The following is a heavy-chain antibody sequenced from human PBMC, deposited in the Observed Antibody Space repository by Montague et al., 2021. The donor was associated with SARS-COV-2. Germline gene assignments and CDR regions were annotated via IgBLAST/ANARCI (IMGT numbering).Heavy chain of an antibody. D-gene: IGHD1-26*01. J-gene: IGHJ4*01. CDR3: AREGYRSGSFYIDY. V-gene: IGHV3-30*04. CDR1: RLSFNGYA. CDR2: ISHDESNH. Sequence: SLRLSCAASRLSFNGYAMHWVRQAPGKGLEWLTFISHDESNHRYADSVKGRFTISRDNSKNTLYLQMDSLRPEDTAVYYCAREGYRSGSFYIDYWGQGTLVTVSS.